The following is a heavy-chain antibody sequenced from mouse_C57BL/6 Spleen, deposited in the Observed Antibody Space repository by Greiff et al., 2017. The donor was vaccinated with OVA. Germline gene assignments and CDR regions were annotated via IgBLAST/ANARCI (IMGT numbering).Heavy chain of an antibody. Sequence: EVKVVESGPELVKPGASVKISCKASGYSFTGYYMNWVKQSPEKSLEWIGEINPSTGGTTYNQKFKAKATLTVDKSSSTAYMQLKSLTSEDAAVYYCARRTGGDYWGQGTTLTVSS. CDR3: ARRTGGDY. CDR1: GYSFTGYY. V-gene: IGHV1-42*01. D-gene: IGHD4-1*01. CDR2: INPSTGGT. J-gene: IGHJ2*01.